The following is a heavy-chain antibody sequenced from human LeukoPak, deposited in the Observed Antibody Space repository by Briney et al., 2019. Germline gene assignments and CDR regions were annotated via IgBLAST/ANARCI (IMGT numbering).Heavy chain of an antibody. Sequence: SETPSLTCTVSGGSISSGGYYWSWIRQHPGKGLEWIGYIYYSGSTYYNPSLKSRVTISVDTSKNQFSLKLSSVTAADTAVYYCARGPMVRGIIISGKFDYWGQGTLVTVSS. V-gene: IGHV4-31*03. CDR2: IYYSGST. J-gene: IGHJ4*02. CDR1: GGSISSGGYY. CDR3: ARGPMVRGIIISGKFDY. D-gene: IGHD3-10*01.